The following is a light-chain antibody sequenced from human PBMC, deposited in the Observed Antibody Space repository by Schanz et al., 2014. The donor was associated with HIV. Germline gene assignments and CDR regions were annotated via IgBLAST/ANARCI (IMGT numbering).Light chain of an antibody. Sequence: QSVLTQPPSASGTPGQRVTISCSGSSSNIGSNYVYWYQQLPGTAPKLLFYSDTERPSGVPDRFSASKSATSASLGISGLQSEDEADYYCAAWDVNLNGPVFGGGTKLTVL. CDR3: AAWDVNLNGPV. CDR2: SDT. CDR1: SSNIGSNY. V-gene: IGLV1-44*01. J-gene: IGLJ2*01.